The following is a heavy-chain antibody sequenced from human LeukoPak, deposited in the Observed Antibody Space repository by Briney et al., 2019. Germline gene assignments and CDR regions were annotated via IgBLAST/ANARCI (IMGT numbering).Heavy chain of an antibody. CDR3: AGGGTGVDIVATIPLPFDY. Sequence: PSEALSLTCAGCGGSFRGYYWSGIRQPPAKGVDGMAVINHSRSTNSNPSLTSPVTISVAPSTTQFSLKLSSVTAADTAVYYCAGGGTGVDIVATIPLPFDYWGQGTLVTVSS. D-gene: IGHD5-12*01. CDR1: GGSFRGYY. V-gene: IGHV4-34*01. CDR2: INHSRST. J-gene: IGHJ4*02.